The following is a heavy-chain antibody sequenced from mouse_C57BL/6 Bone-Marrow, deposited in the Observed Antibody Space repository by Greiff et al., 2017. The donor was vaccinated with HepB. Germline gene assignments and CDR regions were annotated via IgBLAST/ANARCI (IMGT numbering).Heavy chain of an antibody. D-gene: IGHD4-1*01. J-gene: IGHJ2*01. V-gene: IGHV1-5*01. CDR2: IYPGNSDT. CDR1: GYTFTSYW. CDR3: TRGLTEARYFDY. Sequence: EVQLQQSGTVLARPGASVKMSCKTSGYTFTSYWMHWVKQRPGQGLEWIGAIYPGNSDTSYNQKFKGKAKLTAVTSASTAYMELSSLTNEDSAVYYCTRGLTEARYFDYWGQGTTLTVSS.